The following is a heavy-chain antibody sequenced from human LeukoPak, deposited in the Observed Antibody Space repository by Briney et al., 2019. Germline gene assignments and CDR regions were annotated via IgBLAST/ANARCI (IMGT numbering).Heavy chain of an antibody. CDR2: LNPSRGTT. V-gene: IGHV1-46*01. CDR3: ARDATRGIGGSYDLDF. D-gene: IGHD3-16*01. J-gene: IGHJ4*02. CDR1: GYNFSSYY. Sequence: ASVKLSCKASGYNFSSYYIQWVRQDPGQGLEWMGLLNPSRGTTAYAPKFQGRVTVTRDTSSNTVYMELRGLRSDDTAIYYCARDATRGIGGSYDLDFWGQGSLVTVSS.